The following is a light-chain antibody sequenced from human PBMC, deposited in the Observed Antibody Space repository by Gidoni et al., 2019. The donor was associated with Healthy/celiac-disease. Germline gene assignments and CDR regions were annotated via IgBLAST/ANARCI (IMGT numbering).Light chain of an antibody. CDR1: QSISSY. CDR2: AAS. CDR3: QQSYSTPLT. Sequence: DIQMTQSPSSLSASVGDRVTITCRASQSISSYLNCYQQKPGKAPKLQIYAASSLQSGVPSRFSGIGSGTDFTLTISSLQPEDFATYSCQQSYSTPLTFGGGTKVEIK. V-gene: IGKV1-39*01. J-gene: IGKJ4*01.